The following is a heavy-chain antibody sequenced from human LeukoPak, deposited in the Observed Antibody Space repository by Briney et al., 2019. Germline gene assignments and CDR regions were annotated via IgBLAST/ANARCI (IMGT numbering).Heavy chain of an antibody. J-gene: IGHJ4*02. CDR3: ARGLRFDDY. CDR2: INWNGVST. V-gene: IGHV3-20*04. CDR1: GFTFDDYA. D-gene: IGHD5-12*01. Sequence: GGSLRLSCAASGFTFDDYAMSWVRHAPGKGLEWVSGINWNGVSTRYADSVKGRFTVSRDNTKNSLYLQMNTLRAEDTALYYCARGLRFDDYWGQGTLVTVSS.